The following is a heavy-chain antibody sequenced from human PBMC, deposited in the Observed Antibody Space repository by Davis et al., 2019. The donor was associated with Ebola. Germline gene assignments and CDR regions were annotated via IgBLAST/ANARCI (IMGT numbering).Heavy chain of an antibody. D-gene: IGHD2-2*01. CDR3: VCLSRTSR. J-gene: IGHJ1*01. Sequence: PSETLSLTCSVSGDFNNNYWSWLRQTAGKGLEYIGRIYTSGFTDYNPSLKSRVTMSVDTSKNVLSLKLRSVTAADTAVYYCVCLSRTSRWGQGTLVTVSS. V-gene: IGHV4-4*07. CDR1: GDFNNNY. CDR2: IYTSGFT.